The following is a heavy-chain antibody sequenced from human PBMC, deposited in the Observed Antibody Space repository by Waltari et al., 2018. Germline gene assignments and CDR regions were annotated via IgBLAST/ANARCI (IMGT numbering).Heavy chain of an antibody. CDR2: INHSGRT. CDR3: ARVLLWFGEDL. D-gene: IGHD3-10*01. V-gene: IGHV4-34*01. J-gene: IGHJ3*01. Sequence: QVQLQQWGAGLSKPSETMSLTCPVYGGSFSGYYWSWIRQPPGKGLEWIGEINHSGRTNYNPSLKGRVTISVDTSKNQFSLKLSSVTAADTAVYYCARVLLWFGEDLWGKGTMVTVSS. CDR1: GGSFSGYY.